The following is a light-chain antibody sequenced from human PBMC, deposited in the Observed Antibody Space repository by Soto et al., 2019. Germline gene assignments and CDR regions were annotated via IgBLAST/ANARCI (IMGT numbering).Light chain of an antibody. CDR1: QSVSGY. J-gene: IGKJ1*01. CDR2: DAS. V-gene: IGKV3-11*01. CDR3: QQRSKWRT. Sequence: EIVLTQSPATLSLSPGERATLSCRASQSVSGYFAWYQQKPGQAPRLLIYDASKRATGIPARFSGSGFGTDFSLTISSLEPEDFAVYYCQQRSKWRTFGQGTKVEIK.